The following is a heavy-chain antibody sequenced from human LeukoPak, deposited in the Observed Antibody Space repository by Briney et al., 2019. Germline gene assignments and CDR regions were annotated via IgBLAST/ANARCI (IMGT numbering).Heavy chain of an antibody. D-gene: IGHD6-19*01. V-gene: IGHV3-23*01. CDR2: ISGSGGST. CDR3: AKVAVVPCFDY. Sequence: GGSLRLSCAASGFTFSSYAMSRVRQGPGKGLEWVSAISGSGGSTYYADCVKGRFTISRDNSKNTLYLQMNSLRAEDTAVYYCAKVAVVPCFDYWGQGTLVTVSS. J-gene: IGHJ4*02. CDR1: GFTFSSYA.